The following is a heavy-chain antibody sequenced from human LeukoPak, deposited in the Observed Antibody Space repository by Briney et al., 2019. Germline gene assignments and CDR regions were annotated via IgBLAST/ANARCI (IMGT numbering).Heavy chain of an antibody. CDR2: IYTSGST. CDR3: ARIQWDLPVS. D-gene: IGHD1-26*01. V-gene: IGHV4-4*07. Sequence: PSETLSLTCTVSGGSISNYYWSLIRQPAGKGLEWIGRIYTSGSTNYNPSLESRITMSVDTSKNQFSLKLSSVTAADTAVYYCARIQWDLPVSWGQGTLVTVSS. J-gene: IGHJ5*02. CDR1: GGSISNYY.